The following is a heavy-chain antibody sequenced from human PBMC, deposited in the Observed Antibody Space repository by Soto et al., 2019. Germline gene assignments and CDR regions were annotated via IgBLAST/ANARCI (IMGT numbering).Heavy chain of an antibody. CDR2: ISSNSAYI. Sequence: GSMRLSCAASGFTFRRFTMNWVRQAPGKGLEWVSTISSNSAYIYYTDALRGRFTISRDNAKNSLHLQMNSLRAEDTAVYYCTRDASRDSSTRGWFDPWGPGTLVTFSS. J-gene: IGHJ5*02. V-gene: IGHV3-21*01. CDR1: GFTFRRFT. D-gene: IGHD6-13*01. CDR3: TRDASRDSSTRGWFDP.